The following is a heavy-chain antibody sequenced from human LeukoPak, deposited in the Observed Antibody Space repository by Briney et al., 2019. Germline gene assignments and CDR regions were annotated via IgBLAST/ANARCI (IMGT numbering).Heavy chain of an antibody. CDR2: IYYSGST. J-gene: IGHJ4*02. CDR1: GGSITSYY. Sequence: TSETLSLTCTVSGGSITSYYWSWIRQPPGKGLEWIGYIYYSGSTNYNPSLKSRVTISVDTSKKQFSLKLSSRTAADTAVYYCAGMVRGLYYFDYWGQGTLVTVSS. V-gene: IGHV4-59*08. D-gene: IGHD3-10*01. CDR3: AGMVRGLYYFDY.